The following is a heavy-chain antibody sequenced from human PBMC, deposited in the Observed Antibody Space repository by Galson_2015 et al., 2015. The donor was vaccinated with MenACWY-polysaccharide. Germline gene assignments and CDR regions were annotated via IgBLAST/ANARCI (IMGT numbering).Heavy chain of an antibody. CDR1: GFDFSSYA. CDR3: ATHPKGTDSRWYDY. J-gene: IGHJ4*02. Sequence: SLRLSCAASGFDFSSYAMSWVRQAPGKGLEWVSTMSGRRGHTYYADSVEGRFTIPRDNSKNTLYLQMSNLRADDTAIYSCATHPKGTDSRWYDYWGQGTLVTVSS. D-gene: IGHD3-22*01. CDR2: MSGRRGHT. V-gene: IGHV3-23*01.